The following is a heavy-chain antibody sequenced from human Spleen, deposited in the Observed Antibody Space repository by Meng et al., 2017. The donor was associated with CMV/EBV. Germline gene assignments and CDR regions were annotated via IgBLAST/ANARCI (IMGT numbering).Heavy chain of an antibody. J-gene: IGHJ4*02. CDR1: GFTFSNYA. CDR2: ISNDGRNQ. Sequence: AYGFTFSNYAMHWVRQAPGKGLEWVALISNDGRNQQYADSAKGRFTISRDNSKNTLYLQMKSLRPEDTAVYYCARDSSGYYYAFDYWGQGTLVTVSS. CDR3: ARDSSGYYYAFDY. D-gene: IGHD3-22*01. V-gene: IGHV3-30*04.